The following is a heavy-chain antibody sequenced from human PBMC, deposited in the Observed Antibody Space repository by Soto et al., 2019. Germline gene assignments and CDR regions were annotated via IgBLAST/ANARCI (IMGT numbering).Heavy chain of an antibody. V-gene: IGHV3-33*01. CDR3: ARAGRNHYGIRTGMDV. Sequence: QVQLVESGGGVVQPGRSLRLSCAASGFTFSSYGMHWVRQAPGKGLEWVAVIWYDGSNKYYADSVKGRFTISRDNSKNXLYLQMNSLRAEDTAVYYCARAGRNHYGIRTGMDVWGQGTTVTVSS. CDR2: IWYDGSNK. CDR1: GFTFSSYG. J-gene: IGHJ6*02. D-gene: IGHD3-10*01.